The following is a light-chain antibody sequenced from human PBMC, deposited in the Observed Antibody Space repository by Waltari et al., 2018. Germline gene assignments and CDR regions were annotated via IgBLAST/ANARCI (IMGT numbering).Light chain of an antibody. J-gene: IGLJ3*02. CDR3: QTWDTDIRV. Sequence: QLVLTQSPSAPASLGASVKLTCTLSSGHSSYATAWHQQQPEKGPRFLMKLNSDGSHSKGDGIPDRFSGSSSGTERYLTISSLQSEDEADYYCQTWDTDIRVFGGGTELTVL. CDR1: SGHSSYA. V-gene: IGLV4-69*01. CDR2: LNSDGSH.